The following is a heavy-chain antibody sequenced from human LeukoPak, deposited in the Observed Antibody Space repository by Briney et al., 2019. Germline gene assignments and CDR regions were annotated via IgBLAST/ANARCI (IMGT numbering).Heavy chain of an antibody. CDR2: IYYSGST. CDR3: ARDIVVVVAATQDPINRFDP. V-gene: IGHV4-39*01. CDR1: GGSISSSSYY. D-gene: IGHD2-15*01. J-gene: IGHJ5*02. Sequence: SETLSLTCTVSGGSISSSSYYWGWIRQPPGKGLEWIGSIYYSGSTYYNPSLKSRVTISVDTSKNQFSLKLSSVTAADTAVYYCARDIVVVVAATQDPINRFDPWGQGTLVTVSS.